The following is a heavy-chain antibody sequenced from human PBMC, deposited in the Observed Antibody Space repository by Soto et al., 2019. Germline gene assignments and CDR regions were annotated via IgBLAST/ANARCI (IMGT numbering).Heavy chain of an antibody. Sequence: PSETLSLTCTVSGGSISSGGYYWSWIRQHPGKGLEWIGYIYYSGSTYYNPSLKSRVTISVDTSKNQFSLKLSSVTAADTAVYYCARARIVVDTYFDYWGQGTLVTVSS. CDR2: IYYSGST. CDR1: GGSISSGGYY. V-gene: IGHV4-31*03. J-gene: IGHJ4*02. D-gene: IGHD2-21*01. CDR3: ARARIVVDTYFDY.